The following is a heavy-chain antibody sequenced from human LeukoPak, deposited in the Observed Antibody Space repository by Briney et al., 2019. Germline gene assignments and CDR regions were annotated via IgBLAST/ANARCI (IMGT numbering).Heavy chain of an antibody. J-gene: IGHJ6*04. D-gene: IGHD3-10*01. CDR3: AKAEDYYGSGSRYYGMDV. Sequence: PGGSLRLSCAASGFTFDDYAMHWVRQAPGKGLEWVSLISWDGGSTYYADSVKGRFTISRDNSKSSLYLQMNSLRAEDTALYYCAKAEDYYGSGSRYYGMDVWGKGTTVTVSS. CDR2: ISWDGGST. CDR1: GFTFDDYA. V-gene: IGHV3-43D*04.